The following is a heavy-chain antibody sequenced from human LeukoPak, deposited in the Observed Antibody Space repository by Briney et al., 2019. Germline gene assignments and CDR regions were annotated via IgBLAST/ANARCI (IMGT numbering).Heavy chain of an antibody. CDR3: AREVGEAFDI. V-gene: IGHV3-21*01. J-gene: IGHJ3*02. CDR2: IGGSSSSI. Sequence: GGSLRLSCAASGITFSSHPMNWVRQAPGEGLEWVSSIGGSSSSIYYADSVKGRFTISRDNAKNSLYLQMNSLRAEDTAVYYCAREVGEAFDIWGQGTMVTVSS. D-gene: IGHD3-16*01. CDR1: GITFSSHP.